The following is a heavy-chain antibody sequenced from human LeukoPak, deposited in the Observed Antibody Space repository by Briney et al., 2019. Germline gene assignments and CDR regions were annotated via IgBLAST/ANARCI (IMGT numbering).Heavy chain of an antibody. J-gene: IGHJ4*02. CDR1: GFTFSSYA. V-gene: IGHV3-23*01. CDR2: ISGSGGST. D-gene: IGHD2/OR15-2a*01. Sequence: GGSLRLSCAASGFTFSSYAMSWVRQAPGKGLEWVSAISGSGGSTYYADSVKGRFTISRDNSRNTLYLQMNSLRAEDTAVHYCARSGLSRFGFWGQGTLVTVSS. CDR3: ARSGLSRFGF.